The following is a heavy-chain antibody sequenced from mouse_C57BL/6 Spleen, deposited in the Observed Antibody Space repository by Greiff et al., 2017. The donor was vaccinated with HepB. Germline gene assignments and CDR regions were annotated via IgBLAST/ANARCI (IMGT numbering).Heavy chain of an antibody. J-gene: IGHJ4*01. Sequence: QVQLQHSGAELVKPGASVKISCKASGYAFSSYWMNWVKQRPGKGLEWIGQIYPGDGDTNYNGKFKGKATLTADKSSSTAYMQLSSLTSEDSAVYFCARMVGAQATDYAMDYWGQGTSVTVSS. V-gene: IGHV1-80*01. CDR3: ARMVGAQATDYAMDY. CDR1: GYAFSSYW. CDR2: IYPGDGDT. D-gene: IGHD3-2*02.